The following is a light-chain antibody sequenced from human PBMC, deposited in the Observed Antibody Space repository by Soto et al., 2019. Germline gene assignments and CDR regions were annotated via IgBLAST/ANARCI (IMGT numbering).Light chain of an antibody. V-gene: IGKV1-39*01. CDR3: QQYGSSPQT. CDR1: QSITNY. CDR2: AAS. J-gene: IGKJ1*01. Sequence: DIQMTQSPSALSASVGDRVTITCRASQSITNYLNWYQHKPGQAPNLLIYAASTLQAGVPSRFRGSGSGTDFTLTISSLQPEDFAVYYCQQYGSSPQTFGQGTKVEIK.